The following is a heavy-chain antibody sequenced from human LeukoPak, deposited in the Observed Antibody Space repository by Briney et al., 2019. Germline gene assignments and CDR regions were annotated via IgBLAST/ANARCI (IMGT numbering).Heavy chain of an antibody. J-gene: IGHJ4*02. Sequence: SVKVSCKASGGTFSSYTISWVRQAPGQGLEWMGRIIPILGIANYAQKFQGRVTITADKSASTAYMELSSLRSEDTAVYYCARETIPSSSSYFDYWGQGTLVTVSS. V-gene: IGHV1-69*04. D-gene: IGHD6-13*01. CDR2: IIPILGIA. CDR1: GGTFSSYT. CDR3: ARETIPSSSSYFDY.